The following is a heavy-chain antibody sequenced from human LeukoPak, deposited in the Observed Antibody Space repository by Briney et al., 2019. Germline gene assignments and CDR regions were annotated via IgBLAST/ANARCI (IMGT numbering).Heavy chain of an antibody. CDR2: ISWNSGSI. CDR1: GFTFDDYA. V-gene: IGHV3-9*01. D-gene: IGHD5-18*01. CDR3: AKDRQDTAMVIDY. Sequence: GRSLRLSCAASGFTFDDYAMHWVRQAPGKGLEWVSGISWNSGSIGYADSVKGRFTISRDNAKNSLYLQMNSLRAEDTALYYCAKDRQDTAMVIDYWGQGTLVTVSS. J-gene: IGHJ4*02.